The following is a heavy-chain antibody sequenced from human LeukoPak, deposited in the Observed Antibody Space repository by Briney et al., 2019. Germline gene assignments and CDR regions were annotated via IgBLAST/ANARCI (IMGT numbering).Heavy chain of an antibody. CDR2: ISAYNGNT. Sequence: GASVKVSCKASGYTFTSYGISWVRQAPGQGLEWMGWISAYNGNTNYAQKLQGRVTMTTDTSTSTAYMELRSLRSDDTAVYYCARDDPTMIATLGIDYWGQGILVTVSS. CDR1: GYTFTSYG. D-gene: IGHD3-22*01. CDR3: ARDDPTMIATLGIDY. J-gene: IGHJ4*02. V-gene: IGHV1-18*01.